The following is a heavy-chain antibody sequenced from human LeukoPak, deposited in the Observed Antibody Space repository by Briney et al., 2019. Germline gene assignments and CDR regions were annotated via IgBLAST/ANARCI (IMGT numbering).Heavy chain of an antibody. D-gene: IGHD3-3*01. Sequence: ASVKVSCKASGYTFTSYAMYWVRRAPGQGLEWMGWINTNTGNPTYAQGFTGRFVFSLDTSVSTAYLQISSLKAEDTAVYYCARAGRDPRLLFSKFDCWGQGTLVTVSS. CDR3: ARAGRDPRLLFSKFDC. CDR1: GYTFTSYA. CDR2: INTNTGNP. J-gene: IGHJ4*02. V-gene: IGHV7-4-1*02.